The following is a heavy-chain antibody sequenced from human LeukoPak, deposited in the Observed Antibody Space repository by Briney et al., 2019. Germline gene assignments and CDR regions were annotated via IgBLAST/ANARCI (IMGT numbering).Heavy chain of an antibody. CDR1: GFTFSSYS. D-gene: IGHD3-10*01. Sequence: GGSLRLSCAASGFTFSSYSMNWVRQAPGKGLEWVSSISSSSSYIYYADSVKGRFTISRDNAKNSLYLQMNGLRAEDTALYYCAKAGGSGSYWAGAFDIWGQGTMVTVSS. CDR2: ISSSSSYI. V-gene: IGHV3-21*04. CDR3: AKAGGSGSYWAGAFDI. J-gene: IGHJ3*02.